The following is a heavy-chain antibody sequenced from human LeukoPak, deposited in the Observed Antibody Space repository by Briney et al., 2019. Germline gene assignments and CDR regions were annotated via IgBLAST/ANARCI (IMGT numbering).Heavy chain of an antibody. J-gene: IGHJ4*02. CDR2: TYYSGST. V-gene: IGHV4-34*09. D-gene: IGHD3-9*01. Sequence: SETLSLTCAVYGGSFSGYYWSWIRQPPGKGLEWIGYTYYSGSTYYNPSLKSRVTISVDTSKNQFSLKLSSVTAADTAVYYCARGLLKITIFETETDPLDYWGQGTLVTVSS. CDR3: ARGLLKITIFETETDPLDY. CDR1: GGSFSGYY.